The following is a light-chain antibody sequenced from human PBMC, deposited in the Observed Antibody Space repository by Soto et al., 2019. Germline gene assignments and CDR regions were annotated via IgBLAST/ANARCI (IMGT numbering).Light chain of an antibody. Sequence: EIVLTQSPGSLSLSPGERATLSCRASQSVDSRFFAWYQQRPGQAPRLLIYGASRRATGIPDRFTGSGSGTDFTLTISGLEPEDFALYYCQQSDSSVTFGLGTKVEIK. J-gene: IGKJ1*01. CDR1: QSVDSRF. CDR3: QQSDSSVT. V-gene: IGKV3-20*01. CDR2: GAS.